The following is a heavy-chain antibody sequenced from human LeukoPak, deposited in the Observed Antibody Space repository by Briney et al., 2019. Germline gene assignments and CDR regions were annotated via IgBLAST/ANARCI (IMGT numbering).Heavy chain of an antibody. CDR3: ARARITTSWAYYYGMDV. CDR1: GYTFTSYY. V-gene: IGHV1-46*01. D-gene: IGHD4-11*01. Sequence: ASVKVSCKASGYTFTSYYMHWVRQAPGQGLEWMGIINPSGGSTSYAQKFQGRVTMTRDTSTSTVYMEPSSLRSEDTAVYYCARARITTSWAYYYGMDVWGQGTTVTVSS. CDR2: INPSGGST. J-gene: IGHJ6*02.